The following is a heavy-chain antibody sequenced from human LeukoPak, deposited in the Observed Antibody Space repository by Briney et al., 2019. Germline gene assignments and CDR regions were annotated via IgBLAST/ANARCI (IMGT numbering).Heavy chain of an antibody. CDR2: IGTDGSYI. Sequence: GGSLRLSCAASGFTFSSHNMNWVRQAPMKGLEWVSSIGTDGSYIYYADSVEGRFTISRDNAKNSLYLQMNSLTAEDTAVYYCARKMKTGDRVGTFDIWGQGTMVTVSS. J-gene: IGHJ3*02. CDR3: ARKMKTGDRVGTFDI. V-gene: IGHV3-21*01. D-gene: IGHD1-1*01. CDR1: GFTFSSHN.